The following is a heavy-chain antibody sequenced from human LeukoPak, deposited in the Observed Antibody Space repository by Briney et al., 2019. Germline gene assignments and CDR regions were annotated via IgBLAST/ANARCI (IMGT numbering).Heavy chain of an antibody. D-gene: IGHD3-22*01. V-gene: IGHV4-4*07. Sequence: SETLSLTCTVSGGSISSYYWSWIRQPAGKGLEWIGRIYTSGSTNYNPSLKSRVTMSVDTSKNQFSLKLNSVTAADTAVYFCAREVHEWYSDRSGYQSSYYFDSWGLGTLVTVSS. CDR1: GGSISSYY. CDR3: AREVHEWYSDRSGYQSSYYFDS. J-gene: IGHJ4*02. CDR2: IYTSGST.